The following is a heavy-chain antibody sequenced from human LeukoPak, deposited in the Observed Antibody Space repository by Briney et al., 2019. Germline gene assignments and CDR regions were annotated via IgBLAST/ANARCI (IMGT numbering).Heavy chain of an antibody. CDR2: ISYDGSNK. J-gene: IGHJ4*02. CDR1: GFTFSPYA. V-gene: IGHV3-30*04. Sequence: GGSLRLSCAASGFTFSPYAMHWVRQAPGKGLEWVAIISYDGSNKYYADSVKGRFTISRDNAKNSLYLQMNSLRAEDTAVYYCARDEAHTALDYWGQGTLVTVSS. D-gene: IGHD5-18*01. CDR3: ARDEAHTALDY.